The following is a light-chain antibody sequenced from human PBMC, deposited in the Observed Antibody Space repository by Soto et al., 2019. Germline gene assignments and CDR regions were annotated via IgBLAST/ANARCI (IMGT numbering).Light chain of an antibody. V-gene: IGKV3-20*01. Sequence: IVMTQSPATLSVSPGERATLSCRASQSVNSIYLAWYQQKVGQAPRLLIYEASSRATGIPDRFSGSGSGTDFTLTISRLEPEDFAVYYCQQYGSSGTFGQGTKVDIK. CDR3: QQYGSSGT. CDR1: QSVNSIY. CDR2: EAS. J-gene: IGKJ1*01.